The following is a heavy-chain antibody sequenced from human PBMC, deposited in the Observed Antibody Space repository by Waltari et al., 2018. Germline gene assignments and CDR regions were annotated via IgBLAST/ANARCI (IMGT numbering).Heavy chain of an antibody. D-gene: IGHD6-19*01. CDR3: ATEPAPGAGINY. CDR2: ISASRAAI. CDR1: GSTLGVFS. V-gene: IGHV3-48*01. J-gene: IGHJ4*02. Sequence: EVQLVASGGGCVQPGGSLRLSCLGFGSTLGVFSMHWIRQAPGKGLEWVAYISASRAAIYYAESVKGRFTISRDNAKNSLFLQMTSLGVEDTAVYYCATEPAPGAGINYWGQGILVTVSS.